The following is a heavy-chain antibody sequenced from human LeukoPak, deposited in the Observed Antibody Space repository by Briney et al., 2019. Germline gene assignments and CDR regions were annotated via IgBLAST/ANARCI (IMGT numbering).Heavy chain of an antibody. CDR3: AKDIQLST. Sequence: GGSLRLSCAASGLNFRDAAMTWVRQAPGKGLEWVSLISFSGDNSYYADSVKGRFTISRDNSKNTLSLQMNSLTVEDTAIYYCAKDIQLSTWGLGTMVTVSS. D-gene: IGHD5-24*01. CDR2: ISFSGDNS. J-gene: IGHJ3*01. V-gene: IGHV3-23*01. CDR1: GLNFRDAA.